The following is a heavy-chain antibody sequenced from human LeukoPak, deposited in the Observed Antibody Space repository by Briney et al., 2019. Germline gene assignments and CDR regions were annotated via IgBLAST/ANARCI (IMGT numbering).Heavy chain of an antibody. CDR3: ARASEYSSSSSYYYMDV. CDR1: GFTFSSYS. CDR2: ISSSSSYI. V-gene: IGHV3-21*01. J-gene: IGHJ6*03. Sequence: GGSLRLSCAASGFTFSSYSMNWVRQAPGKGLEWVSSISSSSSYIYYADSVKGRFTISRDNAKNSLYLQMNSLRAEDTAMYYCARASEYSSSSSYYYMDVWGKGTTVTVSS. D-gene: IGHD6-6*01.